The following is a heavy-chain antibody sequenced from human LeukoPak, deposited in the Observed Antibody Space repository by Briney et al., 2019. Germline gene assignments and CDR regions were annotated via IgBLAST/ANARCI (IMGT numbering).Heavy chain of an antibody. V-gene: IGHV3-9*01. J-gene: IGHJ5*02. CDR1: GFTFDDYA. CDR3: ARGRPRVGWFDP. CDR2: ISWNSGDI. D-gene: IGHD1-26*01. Sequence: QPGRSLRLSCAASGFTFDDYAMHWVRQAPGKGLEWVSGISWNSGDIGYADSVKGRFTISRENAKNSLYLQMNSLKVGDTAVYYCARGRPRVGWFDPWGQGTLVTVFS.